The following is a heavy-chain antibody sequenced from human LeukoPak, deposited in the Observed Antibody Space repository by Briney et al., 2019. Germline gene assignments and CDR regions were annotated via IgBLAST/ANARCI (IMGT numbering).Heavy chain of an antibody. D-gene: IGHD5-12*01. CDR1: GYIFTSYD. J-gene: IGHJ4*02. V-gene: IGHV1-8*01. CDR2: MNPNSGNT. Sequence: ASVKVSCKASGYIFTSYDIHWVRQATGQGLEWMGWMNPNSGNTGYAQKFQGRVTMTRDTSISTAYMELSSLRSEDTAVYYCAGGRRGMVAIDYWGQGTPVTVSS. CDR3: AGGRRGMVAIDY.